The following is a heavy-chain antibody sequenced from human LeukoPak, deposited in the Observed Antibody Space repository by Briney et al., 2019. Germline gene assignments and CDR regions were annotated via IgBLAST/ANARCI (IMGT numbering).Heavy chain of an antibody. V-gene: IGHV4-34*01. Sequence: PSETLSLTCAVYGGSFSGYYWNWIRQPPGKGLEWIGEINQSGSANYNPSLKSRVTISVDTSKNQFSLKLNSVTAADTAAYYCARGVFGRFDPWGQGTLVTVSS. J-gene: IGHJ5*02. CDR2: INQSGSA. D-gene: IGHD3-10*01. CDR3: ARGVFGRFDP. CDR1: GGSFSGYY.